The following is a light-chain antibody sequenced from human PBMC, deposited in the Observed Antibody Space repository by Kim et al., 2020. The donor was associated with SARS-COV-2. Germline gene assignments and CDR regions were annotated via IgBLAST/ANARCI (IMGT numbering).Light chain of an antibody. CDR2: DVS. J-gene: IGLJ1*01. CDR1: SSDVGGYNY. CDR3: SSYTSSSTNV. Sequence: QSALTQPASASGSPGQTITISCTGTSSDVGGYNYVSWYQQHPGKAPNLMIYDVSNRPSGVSNRFSGSKSGNTASLTISGLQAEDEADYYGSSYTSSSTNVFGTGTKVTVL. V-gene: IGLV2-14*03.